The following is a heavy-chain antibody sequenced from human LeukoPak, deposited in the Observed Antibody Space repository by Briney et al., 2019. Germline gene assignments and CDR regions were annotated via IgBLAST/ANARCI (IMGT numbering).Heavy chain of an antibody. CDR2: IYYSGST. CDR3: ARDGGWNDNWFDP. CDR1: GGSISSSSYY. J-gene: IGHJ5*02. D-gene: IGHD1-1*01. V-gene: IGHV4-39*07. Sequence: SETLSLTRTVSGGSISSSSYYWGWIRQPPGKGLEWIGSIYYSGSTYYNPSLKSRVTISVDTSKNQFSLKLSSVTAADTAVYYCARDGGWNDNWFDPWGQGTLVTVSS.